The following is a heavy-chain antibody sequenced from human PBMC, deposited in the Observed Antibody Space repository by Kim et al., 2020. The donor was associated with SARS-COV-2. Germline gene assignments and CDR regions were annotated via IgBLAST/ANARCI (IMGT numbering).Heavy chain of an antibody. CDR1: GFSFGDYA. CDR3: VKDRSDSGPPYIHLGMDV. J-gene: IGHJ6*01. CDR2: IRGNSDGT. Sequence: GGSLRLSCAASGFSFGDYAMSWVRQAPGQVLEWVSSIRGNSDGTFSAASVRGRFATSRDNSKNTLYLQMNNLKAEDTALYYCVKDRSDSGPPYIHLGMDV. V-gene: IGHV3-23*01. D-gene: IGHD4-17*01.